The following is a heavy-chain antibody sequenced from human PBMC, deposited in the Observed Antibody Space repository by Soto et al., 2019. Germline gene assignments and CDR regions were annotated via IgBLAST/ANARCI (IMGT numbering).Heavy chain of an antibody. D-gene: IGHD2-21*01. CDR3: ARRRDVWYAFDF. V-gene: IGHV3-48*04. CDR1: GFTFSSYS. J-gene: IGHJ3*01. CDR2: ISSSSSTI. Sequence: GGSLRLSCAASGFTFSSYSMNWVRQAPGKGLEWVSYISSSSSTIYYADSVKGRFTISRDNSKNTLYLQMDSLRAEDMAVYYCARRRDVWYAFDFXGQGTMVTVSS.